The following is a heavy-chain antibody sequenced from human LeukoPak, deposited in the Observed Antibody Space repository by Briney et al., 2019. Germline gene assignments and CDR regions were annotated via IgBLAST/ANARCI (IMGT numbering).Heavy chain of an antibody. CDR3: ARECRGCAIDI. V-gene: IGHV1-2*02. CDR2: INPNSGGT. CDR1: GHTFTDYY. Sequence: ASVKVSCKASGHTFTDYYIHWVRQAPGQGLEWMGWINPNSGGTNYAQKFQGRVTMTRDTSISTAYMELSRLRSDDTAVYYCARECRGCAIDIWGQGTMVTVSS. D-gene: IGHD4/OR15-4a*01. J-gene: IGHJ3*02.